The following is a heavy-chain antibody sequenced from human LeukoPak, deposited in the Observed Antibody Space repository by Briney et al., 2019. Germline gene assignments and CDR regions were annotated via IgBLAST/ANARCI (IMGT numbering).Heavy chain of an antibody. CDR3: ARAGSNWNYRFDY. D-gene: IGHD1-7*01. CDR2: IYYSGST. J-gene: IGHJ4*02. CDR1: GGSINSGSNY. V-gene: IGHV4-61*10. Sequence: SPSETLSLTCTVSGGSINSGSNYWCWIRQPAGKGLEWIGYIYYSGSTNYNPSLKSRVTMSVDTSKSQFSLQLSSVTAADTAVYYCARAGSNWNYRFDYWGQGTLVTVSS.